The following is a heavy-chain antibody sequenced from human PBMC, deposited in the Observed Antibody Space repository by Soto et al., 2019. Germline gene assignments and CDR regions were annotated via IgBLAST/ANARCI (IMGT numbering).Heavy chain of an antibody. CDR3: ASKSATDTNNWFDP. CDR1: GGSISSYY. CDR2: IYYSGST. D-gene: IGHD3-3*01. J-gene: IGHJ5*02. Sequence: PSETLSLTCTVSGGSISSYYWSWIRQPPGKGLEWIGYIYYSGSTNYNPSLKSRVTISVDTSKNQFSLKLSSVTAADTAVYYCASKSATDTNNWFDPWGQGTLVTVSS. V-gene: IGHV4-59*01.